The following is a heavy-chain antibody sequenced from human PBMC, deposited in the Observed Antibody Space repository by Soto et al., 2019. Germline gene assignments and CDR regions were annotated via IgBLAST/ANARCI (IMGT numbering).Heavy chain of an antibody. CDR2: IYASGSP. D-gene: IGHD1-26*01. CDR1: GGSISVYY. Sequence: QVQLQESGPGQVKPSETLSLTCTISGGSISVYYWSWVRQPPGHELEWIGYIYASGSPYYNPSLWSRVTISADTSKNQSSLKLTSPTAADTAVYYCAGGVGSSPPRYWGRGTLVTVSS. J-gene: IGHJ4*02. V-gene: IGHV4-59*01. CDR3: AGGVGSSPPRY.